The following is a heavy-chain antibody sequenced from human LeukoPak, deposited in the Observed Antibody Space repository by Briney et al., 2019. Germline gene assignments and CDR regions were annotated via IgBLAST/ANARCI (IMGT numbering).Heavy chain of an antibody. CDR2: ISWDGGCT. V-gene: IGHV3-43*01. J-gene: IGHJ4*02. Sequence: PVGSLPVSRAASGFTFDDYTMHWVRQAPGKGLEWVSLISWDGGCTYYADSVKGRFTISRDNSKNSLYLQMNSLRTEDTALYYCASLSLYSNRDFDYWGQGTPVTVSS. D-gene: IGHD2/OR15-2a*01. CDR1: GFTFDDYT. CDR3: ASLSLYSNRDFDY.